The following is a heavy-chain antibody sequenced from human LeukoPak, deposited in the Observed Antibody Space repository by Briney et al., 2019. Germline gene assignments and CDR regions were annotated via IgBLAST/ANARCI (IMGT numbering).Heavy chain of an antibody. D-gene: IGHD6-13*01. V-gene: IGHV3-21*01. CDR3: AGAAAGTHPFDY. Sequence: GGSLRLSCAASGFTFSSYSMNWVRQAPGKGLEWVSSISSSSSYIYYAASVKGRFTISRDNAKNTLYLQMNSLRAEDTAVYYCAGAAAGTHPFDYWGQGTLVTVSS. J-gene: IGHJ4*02. CDR2: ISSSSSYI. CDR1: GFTFSSYS.